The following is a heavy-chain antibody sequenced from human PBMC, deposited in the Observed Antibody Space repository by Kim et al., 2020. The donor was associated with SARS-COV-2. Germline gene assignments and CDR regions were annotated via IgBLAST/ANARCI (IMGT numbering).Heavy chain of an antibody. J-gene: IGHJ4*02. CDR2: IDDSGGT. Sequence: SETLSLTCTVSGGSFSRYYWSWIRQPPGKGLEWIGYIDDSGGTKYNPSLKSRVTISLDTSKNQFSLKLTSVTAADTAVYYCARERTVTRDFDDWGQGTLV. V-gene: IGHV4-59*01. CDR3: ARERTVTRDFDD. D-gene: IGHD4-17*01. CDR1: GGSFSRYY.